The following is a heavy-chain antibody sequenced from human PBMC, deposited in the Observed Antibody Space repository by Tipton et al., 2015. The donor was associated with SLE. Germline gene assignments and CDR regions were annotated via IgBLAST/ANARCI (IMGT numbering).Heavy chain of an antibody. CDR1: GGSISSYY. CDR2: IYSSGST. V-gene: IGHV4-59*08. D-gene: IGHD6-6*01. J-gene: IGHJ4*02. CDR3: ARQYSSSSYFDY. Sequence: TLSLTCTVSGGSISSYYWSWIRQPPGKGLEWIGYIYSSGSTNYNPSLKSRVTISVDTSKNQFSLKLSSVTAADTAVYYCARQYSSSSYFDYWGQGTLVTVSS.